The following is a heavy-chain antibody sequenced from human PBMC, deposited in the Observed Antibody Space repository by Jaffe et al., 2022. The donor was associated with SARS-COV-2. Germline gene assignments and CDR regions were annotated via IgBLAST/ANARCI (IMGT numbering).Heavy chain of an antibody. CDR2: IYYSGST. Sequence: QVQLQESGPGLVKPSQTLSLTCTVSGGSISSGGYYWSWIRQHPGKGLEWIGYIYYSGSTYYNPSLKSRVTISVDTSKNQFSLKLSSVTAADTAVYYCARGPTYYDILTGPTGWFDPWGQGTLVTVSS. J-gene: IGHJ5*02. V-gene: IGHV4-31*03. CDR1: GGSISSGGYY. D-gene: IGHD3-9*01. CDR3: ARGPTYYDILTGPTGWFDP.